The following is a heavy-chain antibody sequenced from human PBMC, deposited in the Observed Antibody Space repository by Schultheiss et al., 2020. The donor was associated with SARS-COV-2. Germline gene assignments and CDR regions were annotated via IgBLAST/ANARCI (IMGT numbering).Heavy chain of an antibody. Sequence: SETLSLSCTVSGVSVSSYDYYWGWVRQAPGKGLEWLGTILHSGSTYFNPSHRYRVSLSIDTSQNRFALRLRSVTAADTAVYFCARVLSPFSDFWTGFYFFDAWGLGIPVTVSS. V-gene: IGHV4-39*01. CDR3: ARVLSPFSDFWTGFYFFDA. CDR2: ILHSGST. J-gene: IGHJ4*01. CDR1: GVSVSSYDYY. D-gene: IGHD3/OR15-3a*01.